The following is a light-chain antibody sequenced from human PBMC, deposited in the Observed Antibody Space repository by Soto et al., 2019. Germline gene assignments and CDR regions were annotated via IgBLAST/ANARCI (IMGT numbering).Light chain of an antibody. CDR3: QQYYNWPWT. CDR1: QSVSSN. V-gene: IGKV3-15*01. Sequence: EIVMTQSPATLSVSPGERATLSCRASQSVSSNLAWYQQKPGQAPRLLIYGASTRATGIPARFSGSGSGTDFTLTISSLQSEDFAVYYGQQYYNWPWTFGQGTKVDIK. CDR2: GAS. J-gene: IGKJ1*01.